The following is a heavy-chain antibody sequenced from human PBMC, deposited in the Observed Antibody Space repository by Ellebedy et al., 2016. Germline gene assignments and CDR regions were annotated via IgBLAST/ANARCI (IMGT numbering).Heavy chain of an antibody. J-gene: IGHJ3*02. CDR3: GREDRSEGIDI. Sequence: ASVKVSCKASGYTFTDYHMHWVRQAPEQGLEWVGRINLNSGGTAYGQKFQGRVTMTRDTSITPAYMEVNSLISDDTAVYYCGREDRSEGIDIWGQGTIVTVSS. CDR2: INLNSGGT. CDR1: GYTFTDYH. V-gene: IGHV1-2*06. D-gene: IGHD1-14*01.